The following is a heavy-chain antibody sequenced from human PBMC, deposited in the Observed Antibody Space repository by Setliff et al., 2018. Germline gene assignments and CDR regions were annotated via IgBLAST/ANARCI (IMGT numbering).Heavy chain of an antibody. V-gene: IGHV4-59*01. CDR1: GGSISSYY. D-gene: IGHD6-6*01. CDR3: ARAEYTSSSLYYYMDV. J-gene: IGHJ6*03. Sequence: PSETLSLTCTVSGGSISSYYWSWIRQPPGKGLEWIGHIYYSGSTNYNPSLKSRVTISVDTSKNQFSLKLSSVTAADTAVYYCARAEYTSSSLYYYMDVWGKGTTVTVSS. CDR2: IYYSGST.